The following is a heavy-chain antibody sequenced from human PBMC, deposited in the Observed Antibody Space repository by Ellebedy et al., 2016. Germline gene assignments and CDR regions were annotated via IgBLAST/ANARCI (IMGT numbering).Heavy chain of an antibody. CDR3: AQRGGVNWGPFDY. CDR1: GFTFSNYF. D-gene: IGHD7-27*01. CDR2: IKQDGSDQ. Sequence: GESLKISCAASGFTFSNYFMGWVRQAPGKGLEWVANIKQDGSDQYYVGSVKGRFTISRDNAKNTLYLQMNSLRAEDTAIYYCAQRGGVNWGPFDYWGQGTLVTVSS. V-gene: IGHV3-7*03. J-gene: IGHJ4*02.